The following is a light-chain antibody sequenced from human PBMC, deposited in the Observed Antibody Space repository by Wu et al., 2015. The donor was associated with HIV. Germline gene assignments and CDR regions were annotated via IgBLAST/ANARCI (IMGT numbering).Light chain of an antibody. CDR2: NAS. J-gene: IGKJ4*01. CDR1: RVVGTP. CDR3: QHRQNWPLT. V-gene: IGKV3-11*01. Sequence: SVSPGEEPPSPAGPVRVVGTPLAWYQQKPGQSPRLLIYNASKRATGIPPRFSGIGSGTDFTLTITSLESEDFALYYCQHRQNWPLTFGGGTKVEIK.